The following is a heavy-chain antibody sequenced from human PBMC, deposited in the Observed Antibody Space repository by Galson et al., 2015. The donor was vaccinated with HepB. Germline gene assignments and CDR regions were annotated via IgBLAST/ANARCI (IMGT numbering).Heavy chain of an antibody. D-gene: IGHD4-23*01. Sequence: ETLSLTCTVSGDSFTNSNSYWGWVRQAPGKGPEFIGTVYHTGTTYYNPALLSLKSRVTMSVDTSKSQFSLKVISVIVADTAIYYCVRHVSLSAVALGQGALDIWGQGTMVTVSS. CDR3: VRHVSLSAVALGQGALDI. V-gene: IGHV4-39*01. J-gene: IGHJ3*02. CDR1: GDSFTNSNSY. CDR2: VYHTGTT.